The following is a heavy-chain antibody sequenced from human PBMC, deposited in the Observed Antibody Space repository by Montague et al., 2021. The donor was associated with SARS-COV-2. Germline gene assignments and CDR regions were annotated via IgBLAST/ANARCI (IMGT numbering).Heavy chain of an antibody. CDR3: ARTSGGYHLGY. D-gene: IGHD3-22*01. CDR2: IYRTGIT. Sequence: SETLSLTCTVSGDSINNGHWWTWVRQPPGKGLEWIGEIYRTGITNYNSSLQSRVTISLDMSRNQFSLNLNSVTAADTAIYYCARTSGGYHLGYWGQGTLVIVSS. CDR1: GDSINNGHW. J-gene: IGHJ4*02. V-gene: IGHV4-4*02.